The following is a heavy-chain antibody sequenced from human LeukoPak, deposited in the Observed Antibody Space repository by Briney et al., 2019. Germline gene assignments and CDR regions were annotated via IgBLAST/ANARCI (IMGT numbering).Heavy chain of an antibody. J-gene: IGHJ4*02. Sequence: PSQTLSLTCAISGDSVSNNDAAWSWFRQSPSRGLEWLGRTYYRSTWSNNYAASMRSRITINSDTSKNQFSLQLNSVTPEVTAVYYCAREGTYGRFDYWGQGTLVTVSS. D-gene: IGHD3-10*01. CDR2: TYYRSTWSN. CDR1: GDSVSNNDAA. CDR3: AREGTYGRFDY. V-gene: IGHV6-1*01.